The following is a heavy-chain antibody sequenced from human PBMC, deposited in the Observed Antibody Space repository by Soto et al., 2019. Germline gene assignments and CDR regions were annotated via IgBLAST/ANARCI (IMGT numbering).Heavy chain of an antibody. CDR3: AISQTTVTSYDY. J-gene: IGHJ4*02. V-gene: IGHV4-30-2*01. Sequence: PSETLSLTCAVFGGSISSGGYSWSWIRQPPGKGLEWIGYIYHSGSTYYNPSLKSRVTISVDRSKNQFSLKLSSVTAADTAVYYCAISQTTVTSYDYWGQGTLVTVSS. CDR2: IYHSGST. CDR1: GGSISSGGYS. D-gene: IGHD4-17*01.